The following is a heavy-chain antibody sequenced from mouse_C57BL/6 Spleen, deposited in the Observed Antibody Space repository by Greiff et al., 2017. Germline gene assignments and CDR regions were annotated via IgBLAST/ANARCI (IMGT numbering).Heavy chain of an antibody. J-gene: IGHJ2*01. D-gene: IGHD1-1*01. Sequence: EVKLMESGGGLVKPGGSLKLSCAASGFTFSSYAMSWVRQTPEKRLEWVATISDGGSYTYYPDNVKGRFTISRDNAKNNLYLQMSHLKSEDTAMYYCARAPVVAPRDYWGQGTTLTVSS. CDR3: ARAPVVAPRDY. CDR2: ISDGGSYT. V-gene: IGHV5-4*03. CDR1: GFTFSSYA.